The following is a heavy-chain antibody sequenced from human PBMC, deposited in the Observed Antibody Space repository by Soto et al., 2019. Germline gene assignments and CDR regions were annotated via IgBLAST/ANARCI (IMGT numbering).Heavy chain of an antibody. CDR2: INHSGST. V-gene: IGHV4-34*01. CDR1: GGSFSGYF. D-gene: IGHD6-13*01. CDR3: ARPAIAAAVSAFDY. J-gene: IGHJ4*02. Sequence: SETLSLTCAVYGGSFSGYFWSWIRQPPGKGLEWIGEINHSGSTNYNPSLKSRVTISVDTSKNQFSLKLSSVTAADTAVYYCARPAIAAAVSAFDYWGQGTLVTVSS.